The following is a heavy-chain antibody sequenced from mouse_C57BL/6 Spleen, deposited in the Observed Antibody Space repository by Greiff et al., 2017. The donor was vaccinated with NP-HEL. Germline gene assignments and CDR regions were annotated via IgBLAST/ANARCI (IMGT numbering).Heavy chain of an antibody. CDR3: ARRIYYDYDDYFGY. CDR2: IDPSDSYT. D-gene: IGHD2-4*01. CDR1: GYTFTSYW. V-gene: IGHV1-59*01. J-gene: IGHJ2*01. Sequence: QVQLQQPGAELVRPGTSVKLSCKASGYTFTSYWMHWVKQRPGQGLEWIGVIDPSDSYTNYNQKFKGKATLTVDTSSSTAYMQLSSLTSEDSAVYYCARRIYYDYDDYFGYWGQGTTLTVSS.